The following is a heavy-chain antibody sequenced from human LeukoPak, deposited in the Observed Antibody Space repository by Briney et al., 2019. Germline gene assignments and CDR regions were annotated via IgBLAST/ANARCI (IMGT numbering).Heavy chain of an antibody. CDR2: GSGSCGST. CDR3: AKDDSGYDYFGPNDY. Sequence: WGSLRLSCAASGFTFSSYAMSWVRQAPGKGLEWVSAGSGSCGSTHYTDSVKGRFTISRDNSTHTLYLQMNSLRAEDTAVYYCAKDDSGYDYFGPNDYWGQGTLVTVSS. D-gene: IGHD5-12*01. J-gene: IGHJ4*02. V-gene: IGHV3-23*01. CDR1: GFTFSSYA.